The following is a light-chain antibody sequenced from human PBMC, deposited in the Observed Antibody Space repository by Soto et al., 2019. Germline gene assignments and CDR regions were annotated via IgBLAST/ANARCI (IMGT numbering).Light chain of an antibody. CDR1: QTVSNN. V-gene: IGKV1-39*01. CDR2: ASS. J-gene: IGKJ3*01. Sequence: DIQMTQSPSSLSASVGDRVTITCRTSQTVSNNLNWYQRKPGKAPSLLIYASSTLQSGVPSRFIGSGSETEFTLTISSLQPEDFATYYCQQDNMTPFTFRPGTKVDI. CDR3: QQDNMTPFT.